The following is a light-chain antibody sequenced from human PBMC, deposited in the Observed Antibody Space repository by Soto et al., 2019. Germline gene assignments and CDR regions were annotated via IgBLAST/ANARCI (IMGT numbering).Light chain of an antibody. Sequence: QSVLTQPRGVSGSPGQSVTITCTGTSSDVGGYNYVFWYQQPPDRPPLVMIYAVSKHPSKVPYRFSGSTSSNTASATFSWLQAEDEADYYCCSYAGSYTYVFGTGTKVTVL. J-gene: IGLJ1*01. CDR2: AVS. CDR3: CSYAGSYTYV. CDR1: SSDVGGYNY. V-gene: IGLV2-11*01.